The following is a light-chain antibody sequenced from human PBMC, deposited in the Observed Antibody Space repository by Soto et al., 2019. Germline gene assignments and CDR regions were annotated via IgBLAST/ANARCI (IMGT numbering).Light chain of an antibody. Sequence: EVVMTQSPATLSVSPGDRVTLSCRASETLSNNLAWFLQKPGQAPRLLIYGATTRATGIPDRFSGTGSGTESTLTISRLEPEDFAVYFCQHFDSSPTFGGGTKVEIK. V-gene: IGKV3-15*01. CDR1: ETLSNN. CDR2: GAT. J-gene: IGKJ4*01. CDR3: QHFDSSPT.